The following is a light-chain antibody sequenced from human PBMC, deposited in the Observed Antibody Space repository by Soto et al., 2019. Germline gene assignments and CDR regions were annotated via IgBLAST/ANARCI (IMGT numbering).Light chain of an antibody. J-gene: IGLJ2*01. CDR1: SSDVGGYNY. CDR2: EVS. CDR3: RSDTSSDTGV. V-gene: IGLV2-14*01. Sequence: QSALTQPASVSGSPGQSVTISCTGTSSDVGGYNYVSWYQQHPGKAPNLLIYEVSNRPSGVSNRFSGSKSGNTASLTISGLQAEYEADYYCRSDTSSDTGVFGGGTKLTVL.